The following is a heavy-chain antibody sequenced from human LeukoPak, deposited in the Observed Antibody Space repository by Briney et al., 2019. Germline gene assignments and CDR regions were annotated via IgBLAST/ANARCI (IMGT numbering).Heavy chain of an antibody. D-gene: IGHD6-13*01. CDR2: IYHSGST. V-gene: IGHV4-38-2*02. CDR1: GYSFSSGYD. CDR3: ARIAAVGTRGYFQR. J-gene: IGHJ1*01. Sequence: SETLSLTCTVSGYSFSSGYDWGWIRQPPGKGPEWIGSIYHSGSTYYNPSLKSRVTIPVDTSKNQFSLKLSSVTAADTAVYYCARIAAVGTRGYFQRWGQGTLVTVSS.